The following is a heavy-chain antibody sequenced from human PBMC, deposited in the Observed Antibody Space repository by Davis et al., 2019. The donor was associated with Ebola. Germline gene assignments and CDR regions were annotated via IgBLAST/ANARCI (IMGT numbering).Heavy chain of an antibody. Sequence: GESLKIPCAASGFIFSTYWMSWVRQAPGKGLEWVANIKQDGNEKYYVDSVKGRFTISRDNAKNSVYLQMNSLRAEDTAVYYCARATLGPDYWGQGTLVTVSS. V-gene: IGHV3-7*03. D-gene: IGHD3-16*01. J-gene: IGHJ4*02. CDR2: IKQDGNEK. CDR3: ARATLGPDY. CDR1: GFIFSTYW.